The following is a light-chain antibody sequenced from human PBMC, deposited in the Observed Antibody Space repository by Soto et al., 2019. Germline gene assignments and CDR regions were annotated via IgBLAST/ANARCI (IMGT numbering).Light chain of an antibody. Sequence: EIVLTQSPGTLSLSPGERATLSCRASQRVASDALAWYQQRPGQAPRLLFYGASRRATGIPERFSGGGSGTDFTLTITRLEPEDFAVYYCQEHAYTPWTFGQGTKVEIK. V-gene: IGKV3-20*01. CDR2: GAS. J-gene: IGKJ1*01. CDR1: QRVASDA. CDR3: QEHAYTPWT.